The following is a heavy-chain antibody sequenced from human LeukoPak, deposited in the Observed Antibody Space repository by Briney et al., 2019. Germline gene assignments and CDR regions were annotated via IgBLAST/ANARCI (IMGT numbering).Heavy chain of an antibody. Sequence: GGSLRLSCAASGFTFSSYAMSWVRQAPGKWLEWVSAISGSGGSTYYADSVKGRFTISRDNSKNTLYLQMNSLRAEDTAVYYCAKDSHYEILTGPYYFDYWAQGTLVTVSS. CDR1: GFTFSSYA. CDR2: ISGSGGST. V-gene: IGHV3-23*01. D-gene: IGHD3-9*01. CDR3: AKDSHYEILTGPYYFDY. J-gene: IGHJ4*02.